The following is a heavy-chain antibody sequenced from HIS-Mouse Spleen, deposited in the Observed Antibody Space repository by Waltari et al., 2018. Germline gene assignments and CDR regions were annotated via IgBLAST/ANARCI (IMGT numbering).Heavy chain of an antibody. V-gene: IGHV3-74*01. J-gene: IGHJ4*02. CDR1: GFTFSSYW. CDR2: ISSDGSST. CDR3: ARVASGYYFDY. Sequence: EVQLVESGGGLVQPGGSLRLSCAASGFTFSSYWMHWARQAQGTRLVWVSRISSDGSSTSYADSVKGRFTISRDNAKNTLYLQMNSLRAEDTAVYYCARVASGYYFDYWGQGTLVTVSS.